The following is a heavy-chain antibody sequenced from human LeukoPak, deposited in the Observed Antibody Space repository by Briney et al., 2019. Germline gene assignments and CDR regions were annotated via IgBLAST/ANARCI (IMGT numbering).Heavy chain of an antibody. V-gene: IGHV4-4*07. CDR3: ARDFRGYDRSWFDP. CDR1: GGSISSYY. D-gene: IGHD5-12*01. J-gene: IGHJ5*02. Sequence: PSETLSLTCTVSGGSISSYYWSWIRQPAGKGLEWIGRIYTSGSTNYNPSLKSRVTMSVDTSKNQFSLKLSSVTAADTAVYYCARDFRGYDRSWFDPWGQGTLVTVSS. CDR2: IYTSGST.